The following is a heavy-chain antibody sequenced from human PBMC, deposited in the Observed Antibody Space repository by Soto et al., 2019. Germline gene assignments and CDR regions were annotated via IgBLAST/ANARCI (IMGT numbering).Heavy chain of an antibody. Sequence: PSETLALTCTVSGGSISSSSYYWGWIRQPPGKGLEWIGSIYYSGSTYYNPSLKSRVTISVDTSKNQFSLKLSSVTAADTAVYYCENNGIAARPQIDNWGLGTLVTVSS. CDR2: IYYSGST. V-gene: IGHV4-39*01. J-gene: IGHJ4*02. CDR1: GGSISSSSYY. D-gene: IGHD6-6*01. CDR3: ENNGIAARPQIDN.